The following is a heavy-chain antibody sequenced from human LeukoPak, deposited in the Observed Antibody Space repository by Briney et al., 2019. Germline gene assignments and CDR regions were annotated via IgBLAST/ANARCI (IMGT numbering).Heavy chain of an antibody. CDR1: VFTFSDYS. J-gene: IGHJ3*01. Sequence: GGSLRLSCADSVFTFSDYSMNWVRQAPGKGLEWVSYISSTSGTIYYADSVKGRFTISRDNAKNSLYLQMNSLRAEDTAVYYCARTRYYYGFDFWGQGTMVTVSS. D-gene: IGHD2/OR15-2a*01. CDR2: ISSTSGTI. V-gene: IGHV3-48*01. CDR3: ARTRYYYGFDF.